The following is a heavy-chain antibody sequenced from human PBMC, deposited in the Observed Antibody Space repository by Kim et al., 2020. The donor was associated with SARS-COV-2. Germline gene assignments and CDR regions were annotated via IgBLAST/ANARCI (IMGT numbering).Heavy chain of an antibody. J-gene: IGHJ6*02. Sequence: SETLSLTCAVYGGSFSGYYWSWIRQPPGKGLEWIGEINHSGSTNYNPSLKSRVTISVDTSKNQFSLKLSSVTAADTAVYYCARGIPPRRYYDSSVRGMDVWGQGTTVTVSS. D-gene: IGHD3-22*01. CDR2: INHSGST. CDR1: GGSFSGYY. CDR3: ARGIPPRRYYDSSVRGMDV. V-gene: IGHV4-34*01.